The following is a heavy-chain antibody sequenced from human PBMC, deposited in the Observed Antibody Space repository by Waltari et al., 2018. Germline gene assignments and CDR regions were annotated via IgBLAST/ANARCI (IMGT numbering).Heavy chain of an antibody. J-gene: IGHJ4*02. CDR1: GLTFTTPA. CDR3: GARSSSRAFDY. V-gene: IGHV1-58*01. D-gene: IGHD2-2*01. CDR2: IVVDSGNI. Sequence: QMQLVQSGPEVKKPGTSVRVSCKASGLTFTTPAVSWVRQTRGKSLEWIGWIVVDSGNINYAQKFQERVTIMRDMSTSTAYMELSSLRSEDTAVYYCGARSSSRAFDYWGQGTPVTVSS.